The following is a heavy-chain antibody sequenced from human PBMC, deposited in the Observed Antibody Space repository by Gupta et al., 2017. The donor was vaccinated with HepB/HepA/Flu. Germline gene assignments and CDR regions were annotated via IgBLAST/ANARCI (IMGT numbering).Heavy chain of an antibody. CDR3: AKHEVRSHDY. CDR2: VSLRNTIT. D-gene: IGHD4-11*01. J-gene: IGHJ4*02. Sequence: EVQLLESGGGLVQPGGSLRLSCAASGFTFNTYDMSWVRQAPGKGLEWVAAVSLRNTITFYADSVKGRFTISRDNSRNTVYLQMNSLRVEDTAVYYCAKHEVRSHDYWGQGTLVSVSS. V-gene: IGHV3-23*01. CDR1: GFTFNTYD.